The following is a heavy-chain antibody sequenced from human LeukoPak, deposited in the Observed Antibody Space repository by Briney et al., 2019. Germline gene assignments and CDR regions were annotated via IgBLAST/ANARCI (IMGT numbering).Heavy chain of an antibody. CDR3: ARAGGAVAGTIFDY. D-gene: IGHD6-19*01. CDR2: IYYSGST. V-gene: IGHV4-59*08. Sequence: SETLSLTCTVSGGSISSYYWSWIRQPPGKGLEWIGYIYYSGSTNYNPSLKSRVTISVDTTKNQFSLKLSPVTAADTAVYYCARAGGAVAGTIFDYWGQGTLVTVSS. CDR1: GGSISSYY. J-gene: IGHJ4*02.